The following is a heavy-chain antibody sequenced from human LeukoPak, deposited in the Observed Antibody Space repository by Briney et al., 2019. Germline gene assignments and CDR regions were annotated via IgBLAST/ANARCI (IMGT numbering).Heavy chain of an antibody. J-gene: IGHJ6*02. CDR3: ARGSYCSSTSCLQNYYYYYGMDV. Sequence: PSETLSLTCAVYGGSFSGYYWSWIRQPPGKGLEWIGEINHSGSTNYNPSLKSRVTISVDTSKNQFSLKLSSVTAADTAVYYYARGSYCSSTSCLQNYYYYYGMDVWGQGTTVTVSS. CDR1: GGSFSGYY. D-gene: IGHD2-2*01. CDR2: INHSGST. V-gene: IGHV4-34*01.